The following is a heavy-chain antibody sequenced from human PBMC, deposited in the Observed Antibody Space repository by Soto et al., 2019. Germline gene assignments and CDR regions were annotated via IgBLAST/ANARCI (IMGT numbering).Heavy chain of an antibody. CDR2: SRDKPQGYST. CDR1: GFTFSNAW. D-gene: IGHD3-22*01. Sequence: GGSLSLSCAASGFTFSNAWMSWVRQAPGKGLEWVGRSRDKPQGYSTAYAASVKGRFTTSRDESKNSAYLQMNSLKTEDTAVYYCVRATYFSDSSGYTRCLDYWGQGTLVTVSS. CDR3: VRATYFSDSSGYTRCLDY. V-gene: IGHV3-72*01. J-gene: IGHJ4*02.